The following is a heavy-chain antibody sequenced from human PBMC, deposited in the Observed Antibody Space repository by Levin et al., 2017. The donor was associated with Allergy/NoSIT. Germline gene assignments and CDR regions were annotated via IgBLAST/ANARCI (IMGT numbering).Heavy chain of an antibody. CDR3: ARARSRDFWSGSPYYFDY. Sequence: GASVKVSCKASGYTFTSYDINWVRQATGQGLEWMGWMNPNSGNTGYAQKFQGRVTMTRNTSISTAYMELSSLRSEDTAVYYCARARSRDFWSGSPYYFDYWGQGTLVTVSS. D-gene: IGHD3-3*01. CDR1: GYTFTSYD. V-gene: IGHV1-8*01. CDR2: MNPNSGNT. J-gene: IGHJ4*02.